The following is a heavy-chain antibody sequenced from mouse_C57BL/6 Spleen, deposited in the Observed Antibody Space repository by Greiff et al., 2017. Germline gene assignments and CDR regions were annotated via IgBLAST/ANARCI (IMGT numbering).Heavy chain of an antibody. CDR2: INPSNGGT. V-gene: IGHV1-53*01. D-gene: IGHD2-5*01. Sequence: VQLLQPGTELVKPGASVKLSCKASGYTFTSYGMYWVKQRPGQGLEWIGNINPSNGGTNYNEKFKSKATLTVDKSCSTAYMQLSSLTSEDTAVYYCARRSNYYAMDYWGQGTSVTVSS. CDR3: ARRSNYYAMDY. J-gene: IGHJ4*01. CDR1: GYTFTSYG.